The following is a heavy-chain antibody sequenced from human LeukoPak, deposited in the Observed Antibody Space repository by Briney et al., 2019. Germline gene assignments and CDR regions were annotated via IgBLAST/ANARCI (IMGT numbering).Heavy chain of an antibody. V-gene: IGHV3-7*01. CDR1: GFTFTTYW. J-gene: IGHJ4*02. CDR2: IKQDGSQK. Sequence: GGSLRLSCPASGFTFTTYWMTWVRQAPGKGLEWVANIKQDGSQKYYVDSVKGRFTISRDNAKNSLYLQMNSLKAEDTAVYYCARENWANDYWGQGTLVTVSS. D-gene: IGHD7-27*01. CDR3: ARENWANDY.